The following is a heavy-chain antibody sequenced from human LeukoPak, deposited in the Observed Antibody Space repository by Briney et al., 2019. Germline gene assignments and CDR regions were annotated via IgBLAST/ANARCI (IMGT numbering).Heavy chain of an antibody. J-gene: IGHJ5*02. Sequence: GASVKVSCKASGGTFSSYAISWVRQAPGQGLEWMGRIIPILGIANYAQKFQGRVTITADKSTSTAYMELSSLRSEDTAVYYSARERLERYYDSSGHNWFDPWGQGTLVTVSS. CDR3: ARERLERYYDSSGHNWFDP. CDR1: GGTFSSYA. CDR2: IIPILGIA. D-gene: IGHD3-22*01. V-gene: IGHV1-69*04.